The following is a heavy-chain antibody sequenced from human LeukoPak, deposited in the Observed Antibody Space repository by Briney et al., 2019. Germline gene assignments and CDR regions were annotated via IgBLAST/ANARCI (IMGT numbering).Heavy chain of an antibody. CDR1: GGSISTSNYY. J-gene: IGHJ4*02. CDR3: ARQTGSGLFILP. CDR2: IFYSGST. Sequence: SETLSLTCTVSGGSISTSNYYWGWIRQPPGKGLEWIGNIFYSGSTYYSPSLKSRVTISLDTSRNQFSLKLSSVTAADTAVYYCARQTGSGLFILPGGQGTLVTVSS. D-gene: IGHD3/OR15-3a*01. V-gene: IGHV4-39*01.